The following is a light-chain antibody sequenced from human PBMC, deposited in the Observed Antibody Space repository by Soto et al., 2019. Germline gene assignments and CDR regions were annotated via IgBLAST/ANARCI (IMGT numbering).Light chain of an antibody. J-gene: IGLJ1*01. Sequence: QSALTQPPSVSGSPGQSVTISCTGTSSDVGSSNGVSWYQQPPGTAPKLIIYDVSNRPSGVHDRFSGSKSGNTASLTIAGLQAEDEADYYCSSYTSSSTYVFGTGTKVTVL. CDR2: DVS. V-gene: IGLV2-18*02. CDR3: SSYTSSSTYV. CDR1: SSDVGSSNG.